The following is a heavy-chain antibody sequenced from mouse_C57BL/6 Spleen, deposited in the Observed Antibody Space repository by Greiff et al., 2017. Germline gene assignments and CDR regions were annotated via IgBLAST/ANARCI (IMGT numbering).Heavy chain of an antibody. Sequence: VQLKESGPELVKPGASVKISCKASGYSFTDYNMTWVKQSNGKGLEWIGVINPNYGTTSYNQKFKGKATLTVDQSSSTAYMQLNSLTSEDSAVYDCARVGGDPLYAMEYWGQGTTVTVS. J-gene: IGHJ4*01. CDR3: ARVGGDPLYAMEY. V-gene: IGHV1-39*01. CDR1: GYSFTDYN. D-gene: IGHD6-1*01. CDR2: INPNYGTT.